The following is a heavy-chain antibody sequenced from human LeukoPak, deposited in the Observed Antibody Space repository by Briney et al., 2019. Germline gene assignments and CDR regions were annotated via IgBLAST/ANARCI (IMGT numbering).Heavy chain of an antibody. Sequence: ASVKVSCKASGYTFTSYGISWVRQAPGQGLEWMGWISAYNGNTNYAQKLQGRVTKTTDTSTSTAYMELRSLRSDDTAVYYCARDGHCSSTSCYKDYYYYGMDVWGQGTTVTVSS. J-gene: IGHJ6*02. CDR1: GYTFTSYG. V-gene: IGHV1-18*01. D-gene: IGHD2-2*02. CDR2: ISAYNGNT. CDR3: ARDGHCSSTSCYKDYYYYGMDV.